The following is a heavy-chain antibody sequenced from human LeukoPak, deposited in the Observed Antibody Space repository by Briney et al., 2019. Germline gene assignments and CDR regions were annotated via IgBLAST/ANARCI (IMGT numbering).Heavy chain of an antibody. Sequence: GGSLRLSCAASGFTFSSYSMNWVRQAPGKGREWVSYISSSSSTIYYADSVKGRFTISRDNAKNSLYLQMNSLRAEDTAVYYCARVRYSSGWQYFQHWGQGTLVTVSS. J-gene: IGHJ1*01. CDR3: ARVRYSSGWQYFQH. CDR1: GFTFSSYS. V-gene: IGHV3-48*01. CDR2: ISSSSSTI. D-gene: IGHD6-19*01.